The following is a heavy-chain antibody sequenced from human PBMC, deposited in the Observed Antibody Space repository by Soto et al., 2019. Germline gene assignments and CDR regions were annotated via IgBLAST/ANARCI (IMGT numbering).Heavy chain of an antibody. J-gene: IGHJ3*01. V-gene: IGHV4-39*01. Sequence: QLQLQESGPGLVKPSETLSLTCTVSGGSIISSSYYWGWIHQPPGKGLEWIGSIYSSGSTYYNPSLKSRVTISVDTSKNQFSLKLSSVTAADTAVHYCATPVSSGYQAFEVWGQGTMVTVSS. CDR3: ATPVSSGYQAFEV. D-gene: IGHD3-22*01. CDR2: IYSSGST. CDR1: GGSIISSSYY.